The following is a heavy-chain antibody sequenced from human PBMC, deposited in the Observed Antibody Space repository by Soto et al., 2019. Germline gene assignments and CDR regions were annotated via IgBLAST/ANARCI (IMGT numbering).Heavy chain of an antibody. CDR3: AKDLQAYGDYNYYYYGMDV. Sequence: QVQLVESGGGVVQPGGSLRLSCTASGFTFTTFGIHWVRQAPGKGLEWVALISYDGHNKYYSDSVKGRFTISRDIYKNTLSLQMNSLRAEDTAVYYCAKDLQAYGDYNYYYYGMDVWGQGTTVSVSS. D-gene: IGHD4-17*01. CDR2: ISYDGHNK. V-gene: IGHV3-30*18. CDR1: GFTFTTFG. J-gene: IGHJ6*02.